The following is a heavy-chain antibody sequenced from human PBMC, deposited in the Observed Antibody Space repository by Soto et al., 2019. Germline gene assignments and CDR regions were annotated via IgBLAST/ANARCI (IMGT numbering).Heavy chain of an antibody. CDR1: GFTFTDYA. J-gene: IGHJ4*02. Sequence: DVQFLESGGGFHQPGGSLRLSCAVSGFTFTDYAMSWVRQAPGKGLEWVSSISGSGTNTYYADSVKGRFTISKDNSEDTLSLQMNGLRDEDTAIYYCARYASPETATTWGGDLDSWGRGTLVTVS. CDR3: ARYASPETATTWGGDLDS. CDR2: ISGSGTNT. D-gene: IGHD1-1*01. V-gene: IGHV3-23*01.